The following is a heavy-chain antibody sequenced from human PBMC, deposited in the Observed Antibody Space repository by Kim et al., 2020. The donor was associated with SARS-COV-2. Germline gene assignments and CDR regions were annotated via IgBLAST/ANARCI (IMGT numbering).Heavy chain of an antibody. D-gene: IGHD2-8*01. J-gene: IGHJ6*02. CDR2: TNTNTGHV. Sequence: ASVKVSCKSSGKTFNTNVVSWVRQAPGQGLEWMACTNTNTGHVTYTQAFTGRFDFSFDLSAQAAYLQISGLQVEDTALYFCACTSDRQSVYRGLDLWGQGTTV. V-gene: IGHV7-4-1*02. CDR1: GKTFNTNV. CDR3: ACTSDRQSVYRGLDL.